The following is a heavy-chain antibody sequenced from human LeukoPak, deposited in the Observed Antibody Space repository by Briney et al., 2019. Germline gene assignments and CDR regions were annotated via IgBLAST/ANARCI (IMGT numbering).Heavy chain of an antibody. CDR2: IXXSGSXT. V-gene: IGHV3-23*01. J-gene: IGHJ4*02. CDR1: GFTFSXFX. D-gene: IGHD6-13*01. CDR3: SKGGSSWSRWDY. Sequence: GGXXRXXCAASGFTFSXFXXSWVXQAAGXXXXXXXTIXXSGSXTYYAPSVKGRFTISRANSNNALYLQMNSPRAEDTAVYFCSKGGSSWSRWDYWGQGTLVTVSS.